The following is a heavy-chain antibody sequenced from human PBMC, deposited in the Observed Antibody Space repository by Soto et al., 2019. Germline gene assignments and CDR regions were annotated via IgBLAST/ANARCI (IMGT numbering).Heavy chain of an antibody. Sequence: PPETLSLTWTVSGVFISSSSYYWVLIRQPPGKGLEWIGSIYYSGSTYYNPSLKSRVTISVDTSKNQFSLKLSSVTAADTAVYYCARQGGSSEQFDYCGQGTLVTVSS. J-gene: IGHJ4*02. V-gene: IGHV4-39*01. CDR3: ARQGGSSEQFDY. CDR2: IYYSGST. CDR1: GVFISSSSYY. D-gene: IGHD6-6*01.